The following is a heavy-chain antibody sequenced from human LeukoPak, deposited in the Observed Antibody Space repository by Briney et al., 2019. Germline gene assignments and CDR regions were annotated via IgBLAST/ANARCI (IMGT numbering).Heavy chain of an antibody. CDR2: IYYSGST. Sequence: SETLSLTCAVYGGSFSGYYWSWIRQPPGKGLEWIGYIYYSGSTNYNPSLKSRVTISVDTSKNQFSLKLSSVTAADTAVYYCARDGVLLWFGELIWDSPLDYWGQGTLVTVSS. CDR1: GGSFSGYY. CDR3: ARDGVLLWFGELIWDSPLDY. J-gene: IGHJ4*02. V-gene: IGHV4-59*12. D-gene: IGHD3-10*01.